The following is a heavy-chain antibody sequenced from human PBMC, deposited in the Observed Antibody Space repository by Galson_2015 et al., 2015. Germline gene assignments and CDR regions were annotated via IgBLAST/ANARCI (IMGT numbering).Heavy chain of an antibody. CDR1: GFTFSSYW. V-gene: IGHV3-74*01. D-gene: IGHD3-16*01. J-gene: IGHJ4*02. Sequence: SLRLSCAASGFTFSSYWMHWARQAPGKGLVWVSRISGDGSNIADADSVRGRFTISRDNAKNTLYLQMNSLRVEDTAVYYCVRSLGAETDYWGQGTLVTVSS. CDR3: VRSLGAETDY. CDR2: ISGDGSNI.